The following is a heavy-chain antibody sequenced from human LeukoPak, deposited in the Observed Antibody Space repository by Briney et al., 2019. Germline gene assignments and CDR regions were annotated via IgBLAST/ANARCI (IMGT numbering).Heavy chain of an antibody. J-gene: IGHJ4*02. CDR3: ARRSSRVRGVISPFDY. CDR2: IYYSGST. V-gene: IGHV4-39*01. Sequence: KPLETLSLTCTVSGGSISSSSYYWGWIRQPPGKGLEWIGSIYYSGSTYYNPSLKSRVTISVDTSKNQFSLKLSSVTAADTAVYYCARRSSRVRGVISPFDYWGQGTLVTVSS. D-gene: IGHD3-10*01. CDR1: GGSISSSSYY.